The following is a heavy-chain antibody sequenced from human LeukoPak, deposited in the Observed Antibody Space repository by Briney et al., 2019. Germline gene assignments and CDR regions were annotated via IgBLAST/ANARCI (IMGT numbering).Heavy chain of an antibody. Sequence: SQTLSLTCTVSGGSISSGGYYWSWIRQPPGKGLEWIGYIYHSGSTYYNPSLKSRVTVSVDRSKSQFSLKLSSVTAADTAVYYCARDLSSFIDYWYFDLWGRGTLVTVSS. V-gene: IGHV4-30-2*01. CDR3: ARDLSSFIDYWYFDL. J-gene: IGHJ2*01. D-gene: IGHD3-3*02. CDR2: IYHSGST. CDR1: GGSISSGGYY.